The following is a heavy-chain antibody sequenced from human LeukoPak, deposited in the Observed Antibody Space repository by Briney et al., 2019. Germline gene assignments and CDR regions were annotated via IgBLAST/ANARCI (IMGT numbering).Heavy chain of an antibody. Sequence: SSETLSLTCIVSGGSISSYYWSWIRQPAGKGLEWIGRIYTSGSTNYNPSLKSRVTMSVDTSKNQFSLKLSSVTAADTAVYYCATYQYDEIVGATPYFDYWGQGTQVTVSS. CDR1: GGSISSYY. J-gene: IGHJ4*02. D-gene: IGHD1-26*01. CDR3: ATYQYDEIVGATPYFDY. CDR2: IYTSGST. V-gene: IGHV4-4*07.